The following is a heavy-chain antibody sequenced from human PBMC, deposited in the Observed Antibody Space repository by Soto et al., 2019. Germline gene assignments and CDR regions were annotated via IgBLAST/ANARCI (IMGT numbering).Heavy chain of an antibody. D-gene: IGHD4-17*01. V-gene: IGHV4-34*01. J-gene: IGHJ4*02. CDR3: ARHEATSGDYSFDY. CDR1: GGSFSGYY. Sequence: SETLSLTCAVYGGSFSGYYWSWIRQPPGKGLEWIGEINHSGNTNYNPSLKSRVTISVDTSKNQFSLKLTSVTAADTAVYYCARHEATSGDYSFDYWGQGILVTVSS. CDR2: INHSGNT.